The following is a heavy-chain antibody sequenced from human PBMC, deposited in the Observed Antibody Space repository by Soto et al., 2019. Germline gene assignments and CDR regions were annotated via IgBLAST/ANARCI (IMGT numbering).Heavy chain of an antibody. CDR1: GFTFSSYA. CDR2: ISGSGGST. D-gene: IGHD3-16*01. J-gene: IGHJ3*02. CDR3: AKPDYDYIWGGKGDAFDI. Sequence: EVQLLESGGGLVQPGGSLRLSCAASGFTFSSYAMSWVRQAPGKGLEWVSAISGSGGSTYYADSVKGRFTISRDNSKNTLYLQMNSLRAEDTAVYYCAKPDYDYIWGGKGDAFDIWGQGTMVTVSS. V-gene: IGHV3-23*01.